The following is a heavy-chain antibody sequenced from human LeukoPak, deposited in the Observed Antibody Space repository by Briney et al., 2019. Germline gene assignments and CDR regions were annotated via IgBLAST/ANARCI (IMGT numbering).Heavy chain of an antibody. Sequence: ASVKVSCKASGYTFSGYYTHWVRQAPGQGLEWMGRINPNSGGTNYSQKFQGRVTMTRDTSISTTYMELRRVRFDDTAVYYCARGLENFDYWGQGTLVSVSS. V-gene: IGHV1-2*06. J-gene: IGHJ4*02. CDR1: GYTFSGYY. CDR2: INPNSGGT. D-gene: IGHD1-1*01. CDR3: ARGLENFDY.